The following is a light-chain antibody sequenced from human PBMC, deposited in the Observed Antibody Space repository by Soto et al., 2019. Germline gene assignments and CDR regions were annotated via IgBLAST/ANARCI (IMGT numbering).Light chain of an antibody. Sequence: DIQMTQSPSSLSASVGDRVTFTCRASQDISQFLAWYQQRPGKVPKLLIYYATNLQSGVPSRFSGSGSGTDFNLTISSLQPEDVATYHCQQYTKDTPGTFGQGTKVDIK. CDR3: QQYTKDTPGT. V-gene: IGKV1-27*01. J-gene: IGKJ1*01. CDR2: YAT. CDR1: QDISQF.